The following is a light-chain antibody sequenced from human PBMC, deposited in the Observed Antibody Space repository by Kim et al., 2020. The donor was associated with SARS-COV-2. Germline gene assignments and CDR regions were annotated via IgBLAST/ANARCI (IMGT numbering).Light chain of an antibody. CDR3: YSADDNNVV. V-gene: IGLV3-27*01. CDR2: KDS. Sequence: SVSPEQTARRTWAGQLLAKKLARWCQQKTHQAPVLVFYKDSGRPSGIPHRCSGSRSETIATLTISGEQVEDEADYCCYSADDNNVVFGGGTQLTVL. CDR1: LLAKKL. J-gene: IGLJ2*01.